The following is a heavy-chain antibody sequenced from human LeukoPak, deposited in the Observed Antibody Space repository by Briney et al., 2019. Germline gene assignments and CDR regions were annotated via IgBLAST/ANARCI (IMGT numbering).Heavy chain of an antibody. D-gene: IGHD5-12*01. CDR1: GFTFSYNG. Sequence: HPGGSLRLSCAASGFTFSYNGMHWVRQAPGKGLEWVTFIRYDGSNKYYADSVKGRFTISRDNSKNTLYLQMKSLRAEDTAVYYCAKGGGYEAQYYYYYLDVWGKGTTVTISS. CDR3: AKGGGYEAQYYYYYLDV. V-gene: IGHV3-30*02. J-gene: IGHJ6*03. CDR2: IRYDGSNK.